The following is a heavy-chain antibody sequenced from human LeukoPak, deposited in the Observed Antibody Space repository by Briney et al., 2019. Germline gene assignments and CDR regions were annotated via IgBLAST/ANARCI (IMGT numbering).Heavy chain of an antibody. CDR3: ARDRRQWLVFDY. D-gene: IGHD6-19*01. V-gene: IGHV4-39*07. Sequence: SETLSLTCTVSGGSISSSSYYWGWIRQPPWKGLEWIGSIYYSGSTYYNPSLKSRVTISVDTSKNQFSLKLSSVTAADTAVYYCARDRRQWLVFDYWGQGTLVTVSS. CDR1: GGSISSSSYY. CDR2: IYYSGST. J-gene: IGHJ4*02.